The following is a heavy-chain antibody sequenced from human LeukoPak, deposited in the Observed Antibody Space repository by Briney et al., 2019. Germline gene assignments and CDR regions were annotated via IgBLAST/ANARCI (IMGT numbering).Heavy chain of an antibody. J-gene: IGHJ6*03. Sequence: GSLRLSCPASGFAFTNYAMNWIRPAPGKGLEWVSTIIGSGSISYYADSVKGRFTISRDNSKNTLYLQMNSLRAENTAVYYCARDVNYYLWSGSYREGPYYYSYRDVGGKGTTVPV. D-gene: IGHD3-3*01. CDR1: GFAFTNYA. CDR2: IIGSGSIS. CDR3: ARDVNYYLWSGSYREGPYYYSYRDV. V-gene: IGHV3-23*01.